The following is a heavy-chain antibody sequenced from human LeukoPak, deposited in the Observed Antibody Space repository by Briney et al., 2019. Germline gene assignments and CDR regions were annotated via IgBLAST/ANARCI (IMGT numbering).Heavy chain of an antibody. CDR1: GVSINSYY. Sequence: PSETLSLTCAVSGVSINSYYWNWIRQPPGKGLEWIGYIFHSGGTKYNPSLKSRVTISVDTSKNQFSLKLSSVTAADTAVYFCASTYYYENNGPVGAFDIWGPGRVVTVSS. CDR2: IFHSGGT. V-gene: IGHV4-59*08. D-gene: IGHD3-22*01. J-gene: IGHJ3*02. CDR3: ASTYYYENNGPVGAFDI.